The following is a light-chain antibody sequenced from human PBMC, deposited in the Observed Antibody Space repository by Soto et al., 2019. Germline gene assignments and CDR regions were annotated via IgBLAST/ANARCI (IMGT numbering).Light chain of an antibody. J-gene: IGKJ4*01. CDR2: DAS. V-gene: IGKV3D-15*01. CDR3: QQYINWPLT. CDR1: QSVSTY. Sequence: EIVMTQSPATLSVSPGGRATLSCRASQSVSTYLAWYQQKPGQAPRLLIYDASNRATGIPARFSGSGSGTEFTLTISSLQSEDFAVYYCQQYINWPLTFGGGTKVDIK.